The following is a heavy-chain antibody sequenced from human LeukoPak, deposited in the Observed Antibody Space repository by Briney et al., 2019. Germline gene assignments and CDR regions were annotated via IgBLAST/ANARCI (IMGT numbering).Heavy chain of an antibody. Sequence: GGSLRLSCAASGFTFSSYAMHWVRQAPGKGLEWVSAISGSGGSTYYADSVKGRFTISRDNSKNTLYLQMNSLRAEDTAVYYCAKVMGYCSGGSCYPGYWGQGTLVTVSS. CDR3: AKVMGYCSGGSCYPGY. CDR2: ISGSGGST. J-gene: IGHJ4*02. D-gene: IGHD2-15*01. V-gene: IGHV3-23*01. CDR1: GFTFSSYA.